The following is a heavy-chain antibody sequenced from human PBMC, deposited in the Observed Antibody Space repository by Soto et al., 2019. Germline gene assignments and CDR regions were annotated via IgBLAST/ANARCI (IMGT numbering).Heavy chain of an antibody. CDR1: GFTFSSYW. CDR3: ARTDTAMPYYFDY. Sequence: GSLRLSCAASGFTFSSYWMSWVRQAPGKGLEWVANIKQDGSEKYYVDSVKGRFTISRDNAKNSLYLQMNSLRAEDTAVYYCARTDTAMPYYFDYWGQGTLVTVSS. J-gene: IGHJ4*02. D-gene: IGHD5-18*01. V-gene: IGHV3-7*01. CDR2: IKQDGSEK.